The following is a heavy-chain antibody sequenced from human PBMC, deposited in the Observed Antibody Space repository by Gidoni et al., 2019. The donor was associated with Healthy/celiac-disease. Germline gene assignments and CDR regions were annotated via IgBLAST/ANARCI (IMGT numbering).Heavy chain of an antibody. CDR1: GFPFSSYG. Sequence: QVQLVESGGGVVQPGRSLRLSCAASGFPFSSYGMHWVRQAPGKGLEWVAVISYDGSNKYYADPVKGRFTISRDNSKNTLYLQMNSLRAEDTAVYYCAKDTSDDGWQQMDVWGQGTTVTVSS. D-gene: IGHD6-13*01. V-gene: IGHV3-30*18. J-gene: IGHJ6*02. CDR2: ISYDGSNK. CDR3: AKDTSDDGWQQMDV.